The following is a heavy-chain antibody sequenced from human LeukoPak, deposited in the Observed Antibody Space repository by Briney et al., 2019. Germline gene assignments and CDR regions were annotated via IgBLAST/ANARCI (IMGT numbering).Heavy chain of an antibody. CDR3: ERDKSYFGSGNYHYFDS. V-gene: IGHV3-30*03. J-gene: IGHJ4*02. D-gene: IGHD3-10*01. Sequence: PGGSLRLSCVASGFAFSQFPVHWVRQAPGKRLEWVAFISHDGGNKKYGDSVKGRFTISRDNSKNTVYLQMNSLRPEDTALYYCERDKSYFGSGNYHYFDSWGQGALVIVSS. CDR1: GFAFSQFP. CDR2: ISHDGGNK.